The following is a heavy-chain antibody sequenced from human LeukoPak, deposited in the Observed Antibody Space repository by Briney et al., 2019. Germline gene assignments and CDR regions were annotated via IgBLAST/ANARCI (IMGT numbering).Heavy chain of an antibody. D-gene: IGHD2-8*01. Sequence: GASVTVSCKASVYTLSEYGISWVRQAPGQGLEWVGWITTYNGEKIYSQKFQGRVTMTTDTSSGTYYMELRNLRSDDTAIYYCARDCSNGVCYPRDYWGQGTLVIVSS. CDR1: VYTLSEYG. CDR2: ITTYNGEK. CDR3: ARDCSNGVCYPRDY. J-gene: IGHJ4*02. V-gene: IGHV1-18*01.